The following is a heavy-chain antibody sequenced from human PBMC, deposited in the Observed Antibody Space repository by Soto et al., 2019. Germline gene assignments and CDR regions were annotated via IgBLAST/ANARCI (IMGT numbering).Heavy chain of an antibody. CDR2: INHSGST. V-gene: IGHV4-34*01. D-gene: IGHD4-17*01. J-gene: IGHJ4*02. Sequence: SETLSLTCAVYGGSFSGYYWSWIRQPPGKGLEWIGEINHSGSTNYNPSLKSRVTISVDTSKNQFSLKLSSVTAADTAVYYCARYVADYGGNYYFDYWGQGTLVTVSS. CDR3: ARYVADYGGNYYFDY. CDR1: GGSFSGYY.